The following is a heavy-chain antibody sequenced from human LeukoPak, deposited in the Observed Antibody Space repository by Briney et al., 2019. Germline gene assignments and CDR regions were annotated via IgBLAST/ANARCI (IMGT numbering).Heavy chain of an antibody. CDR2: TYYRSKWYN. J-gene: IGHJ5*02. CDR3: ARDQEITIFGVVKYWFDP. Sequence: SQTLSLTCAISGDSVSSNSAAWNWIRQSPSRGLEWLGRTYYRSKWYNDYAVSVKSRITINPDTSKNQFSLQLNSVTPEDTAVYYRARDQEITIFGVVKYWFDPWGQGSLVTVSS. CDR1: GDSVSSNSAA. D-gene: IGHD3-3*01. V-gene: IGHV6-1*01.